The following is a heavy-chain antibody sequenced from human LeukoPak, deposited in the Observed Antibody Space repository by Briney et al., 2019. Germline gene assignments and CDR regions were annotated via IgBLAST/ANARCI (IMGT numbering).Heavy chain of an antibody. V-gene: IGHV5-51*01. CDR2: IYPGDSDT. J-gene: IGHJ6*02. CDR3: ARHSGGGGRYYYYYGMDV. CDR1: GYSFTSYW. D-gene: IGHD3-10*01. Sequence: GESLKISCKGSGYSFTSYWIGWVRQMPGKGLEWMGIIYPGDSDTRYSPSFQGQVTISADKSISTAYLQWSSLKASDTAMYYCARHSGGGGRYYYYYGMDVWGQGTTVTVSS.